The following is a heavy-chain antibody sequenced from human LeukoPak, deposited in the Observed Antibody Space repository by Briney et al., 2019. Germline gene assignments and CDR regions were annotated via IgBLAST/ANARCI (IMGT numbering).Heavy chain of an antibody. D-gene: IGHD1-7*01. Sequence: SEALSLTCTVSGGSISIYYWSWIRQPPGKGLEWIGYIYNSGSTIYNPSLKSRVTISVDTSKNQFSLRLSSVTAADTAVYYCVRDRELNYWGQGTLVTVSS. V-gene: IGHV4-59*01. CDR2: IYNSGST. CDR3: VRDRELNY. CDR1: GGSISIYY. J-gene: IGHJ4*02.